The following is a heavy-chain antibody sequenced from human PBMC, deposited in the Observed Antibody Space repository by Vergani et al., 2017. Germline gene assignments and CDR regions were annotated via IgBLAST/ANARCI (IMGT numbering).Heavy chain of an antibody. CDR2: ISGSGVSA. CDR3: AKQCFVSGNYLFYY. V-gene: IGHV3-23*01. D-gene: IGHD3-10*01. J-gene: IGHJ4*02. Sequence: EVQLLESGGGLVQPGGSLRLTCAASEFTFSNYAMNWVRQAPGKGLEWVSGISGSGVSAYYTDSVKGRFTISRDNSKNMLFLQMNNLRTEDTAIYYCAKQCFVSGNYLFYYWGQGTLVTVSS. CDR1: EFTFSNYA.